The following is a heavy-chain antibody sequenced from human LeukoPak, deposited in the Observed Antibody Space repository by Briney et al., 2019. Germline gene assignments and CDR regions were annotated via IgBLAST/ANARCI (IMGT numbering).Heavy chain of an antibody. V-gene: IGHV1-69*01. J-gene: IGHJ6*04. D-gene: IGHD2-15*01. Sequence: SVKVSCKASGGTFSSYAIRWVRQAAGQGLEWMGGILPIFGTANYAQKFQGRVTITADESTSTAYMELGSLRSEDTAVYYCARTTRGDCNGGSCRLGYYYYGMDVGGKGTTVTVSS. CDR3: ARTTRGDCNGGSCRLGYYYYGMDV. CDR2: ILPIFGTA. CDR1: GGTFSSYA.